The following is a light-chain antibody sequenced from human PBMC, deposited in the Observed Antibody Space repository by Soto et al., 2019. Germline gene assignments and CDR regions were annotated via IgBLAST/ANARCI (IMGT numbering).Light chain of an antibody. CDR1: SSNIGAGYD. J-gene: IGLJ1*01. CDR3: QSYDNSLSGHV. Sequence: QSVLTQPPSVSGAPGQRVTISCTGSSSNIGAGYDVHWYQQLPGTAPKLLIYVNSNRPSGVPDRVSGSKSGTSASLAITGLQAEDEADYYCQSYDNSLSGHVFGTGTKRTVL. CDR2: VNS. V-gene: IGLV1-40*01.